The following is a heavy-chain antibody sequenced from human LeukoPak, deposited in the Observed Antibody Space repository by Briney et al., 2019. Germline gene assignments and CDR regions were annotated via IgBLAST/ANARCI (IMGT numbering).Heavy chain of an antibody. Sequence: GGSLRLSCAASGFTFSTSGMNWVRQAPGKGLEWVASISSRSYGYYADAVKGRFTISRDNAKNTLYLQMNSLRVEDTAVYYCARASSGYGYGAWGQGTLVTVSS. CDR1: GFTFSTSG. J-gene: IGHJ5*02. D-gene: IGHD5-18*01. CDR3: ARASSGYGYGA. CDR2: ISSRSYG. V-gene: IGHV3-21*01.